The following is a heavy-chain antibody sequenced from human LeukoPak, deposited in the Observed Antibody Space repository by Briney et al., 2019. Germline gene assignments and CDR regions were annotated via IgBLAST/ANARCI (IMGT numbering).Heavy chain of an antibody. D-gene: IGHD1-26*01. CDR2: IWYDGINK. V-gene: IGHV3-33*01. CDR1: GFTLSSYG. Sequence: GGSLRLSCSASGFTLSSYGMHWVRQAPGKGLEWVAVIWYDGINKYYGDSVKGRFTISRDNAKNTLYLQMISVRAEDTAVYFCARENREYHYYYGMDVWGQGTTVTVSS. J-gene: IGHJ6*02. CDR3: ARENREYHYYYGMDV.